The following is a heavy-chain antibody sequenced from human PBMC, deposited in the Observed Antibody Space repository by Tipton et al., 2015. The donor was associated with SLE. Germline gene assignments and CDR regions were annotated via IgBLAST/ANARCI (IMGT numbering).Heavy chain of an antibody. CDR3: ARTTYYSGSGSHTSHGLDV. V-gene: IGHV4-59*11. CDR2: VSDTGST. D-gene: IGHD3-10*01. J-gene: IGHJ6*02. CDR1: GGSISIHY. Sequence: TLSLTCTVSGGSISIHYWSWIRQPPGKGLEWIGYVSDTGSTNYNPSLKSRVTISVDTSKNQFSLKLKSVTAADTAVYYCARTTYYSGSGSHTSHGLDVWGQGTTVTVSS.